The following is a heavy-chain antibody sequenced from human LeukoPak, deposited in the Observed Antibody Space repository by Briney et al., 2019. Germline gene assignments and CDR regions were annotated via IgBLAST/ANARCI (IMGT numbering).Heavy chain of an antibody. Sequence: GGSLRLSCAASGFTFDDYAMHWVRQAPGKGLEWVSGISWNSGSIGYADSVKGRFTISRDNAKSSLYLQMNSLRAEDTALYYCARLVVPAATGDYWGQGTLVTVSS. V-gene: IGHV3-9*01. CDR1: GFTFDDYA. D-gene: IGHD2-2*01. CDR2: ISWNSGSI. J-gene: IGHJ4*02. CDR3: ARLVVPAATGDY.